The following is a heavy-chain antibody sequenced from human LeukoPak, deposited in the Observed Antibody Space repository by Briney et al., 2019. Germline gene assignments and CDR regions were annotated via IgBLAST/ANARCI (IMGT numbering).Heavy chain of an antibody. D-gene: IGHD3-22*01. Sequence: GGSLRLSCAASGFTFSSYAMSWVRQAPGKGLEWVSAISGSGGSTYYADSVKGRFTISRDNSKNTLYLQMSSLRAEDTAVYYCARGPGRTTYYYDSSGYPFDYWGQGTLVTVSS. CDR1: GFTFSSYA. CDR2: ISGSGGST. V-gene: IGHV3-23*01. CDR3: ARGPGRTTYYYDSSGYPFDY. J-gene: IGHJ4*02.